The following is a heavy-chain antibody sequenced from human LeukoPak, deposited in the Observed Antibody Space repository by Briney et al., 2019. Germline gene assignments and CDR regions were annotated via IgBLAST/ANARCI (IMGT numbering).Heavy chain of an antibody. CDR1: GFTFDDYA. D-gene: IGHD6-6*01. J-gene: IGHJ4*02. CDR2: INSDGSTT. CDR3: AREGSSSSGRYFDY. V-gene: IGHV3-74*01. Sequence: GRSLRLSCAASGFTFDDYAMHWVRQAPGKGLEWVSGINSDGSTTTYADSVKGRFPLPSDNAKNTLYLKMNSLRAEDPAVYYCAREGSSSSGRYFDYWAQGTLVTVSS.